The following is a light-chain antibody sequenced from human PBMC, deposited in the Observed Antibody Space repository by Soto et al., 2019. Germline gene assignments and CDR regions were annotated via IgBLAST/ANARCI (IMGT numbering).Light chain of an antibody. CDR1: SSDVGSYDH. J-gene: IGLJ2*01. CDR3: CSFAGGATFV. V-gene: IGLV2-23*02. CDR2: EVS. Sequence: QSALTQPASVSGSPGQSITISCSGTSSDVGSYDHVAWYQQFPGKTPKLTIYEVSNRPSGVSSRFSGSKSGNTASLTISTLQAEDEADYFCCSFAGGATFVFGGGTKLTVL.